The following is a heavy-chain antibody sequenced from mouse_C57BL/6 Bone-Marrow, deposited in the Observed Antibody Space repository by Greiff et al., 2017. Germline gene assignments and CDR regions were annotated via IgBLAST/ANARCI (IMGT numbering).Heavy chain of an antibody. J-gene: IGHJ1*03. CDR2: IAPANGTT. CDR3: ASDYYGSSRSDV. D-gene: IGHD1-1*01. CDR1: GYNIKNTY. Sequence: EVKLVESVAELVRPGASVKLSCTASGYNIKNTYMHWVKQRPEQGLEWIGRIAPANGTTKYAPKFQGKATITADTSSNTAYLQLSRLTSEDTAIYYCASDYYGSSRSDVWGTGTTVTVSS. V-gene: IGHV14-3*01.